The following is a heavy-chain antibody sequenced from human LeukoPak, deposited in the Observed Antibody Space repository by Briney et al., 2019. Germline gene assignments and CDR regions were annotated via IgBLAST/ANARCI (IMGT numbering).Heavy chain of an antibody. CDR2: MYSSGST. Sequence: SETLSLTCTVSGGSISSSSYYWGWIRQPPGKGLEWIGSMYSSGSTYYNPSLRSRVTISGDRTKNQFSLKLTSVTAADTAVYYCARDSTAAGIHTWGQGTLVTVSS. V-gene: IGHV4-39*07. J-gene: IGHJ4*02. CDR1: GGSISSSSYY. CDR3: ARDSTAAGIHT. D-gene: IGHD6-13*01.